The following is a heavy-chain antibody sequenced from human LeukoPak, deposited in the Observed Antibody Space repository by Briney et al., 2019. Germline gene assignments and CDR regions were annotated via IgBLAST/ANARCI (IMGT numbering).Heavy chain of an antibody. CDR2: IWYDGGNK. J-gene: IGHJ4*02. Sequence: GGSLRLSCVASGLSFNSYGMTWVRQAPGKGLEWVAFIWYDGGNKYYADSVKGRFPISRDNSKSAVYLQMGSLRAEDTAIYYCAKDHGGNSWYYFDFWGQGTLVTVSS. D-gene: IGHD4-23*01. V-gene: IGHV3-30*02. CDR3: AKDHGGNSWYYFDF. CDR1: GLSFNSYG.